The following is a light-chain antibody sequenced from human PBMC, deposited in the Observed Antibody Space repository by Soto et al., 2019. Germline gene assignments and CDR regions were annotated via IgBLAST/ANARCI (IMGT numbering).Light chain of an antibody. CDR3: QQSYTTPWT. Sequence: DIQMTQSPSSLSASVGDRVTITCRASQSISSYLNWYHQKPGKAPKLLIYSASFLQSGVPSRFSGSGSETDFTLTISSLQPEDFATYYCQQSYTTPWTFGQGTKVEIK. J-gene: IGKJ1*01. CDR1: QSISSY. V-gene: IGKV1-39*01. CDR2: SAS.